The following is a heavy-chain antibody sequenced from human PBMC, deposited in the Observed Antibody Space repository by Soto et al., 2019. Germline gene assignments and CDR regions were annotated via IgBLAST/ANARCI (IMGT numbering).Heavy chain of an antibody. CDR1: GFTFSNAW. CDR3: STIEWFLLRLDAFDI. D-gene: IGHD3-22*01. J-gene: IGHJ3*02. V-gene: IGHV3-15*01. Sequence: GGSLRLSCAASGFTFSNAWMSWVRQAPGKGLEWVGRIKSKTDGGTTDYAAPVKGRFTISRDDSKNTLYLQMNSLKTEDTAVYYCSTIEWFLLRLDAFDIWGQGTMVTVSS. CDR2: IKSKTDGGTT.